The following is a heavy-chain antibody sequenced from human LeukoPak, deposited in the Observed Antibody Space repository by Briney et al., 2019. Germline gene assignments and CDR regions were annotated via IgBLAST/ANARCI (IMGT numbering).Heavy chain of an antibody. Sequence: GVSLRLSCAASGFTFRSYAMSWVRQARGKGLEWVSAISGSGGSTYYADSVKGRFTISRDNSKNTLYLQMNSLRAEDTAVYYCAKVSVQPGYSSGWSINWFDPWGQGTLVTVSS. J-gene: IGHJ5*02. D-gene: IGHD6-19*01. CDR2: ISGSGGST. CDR1: GFTFRSYA. V-gene: IGHV3-23*01. CDR3: AKVSVQPGYSSGWSINWFDP.